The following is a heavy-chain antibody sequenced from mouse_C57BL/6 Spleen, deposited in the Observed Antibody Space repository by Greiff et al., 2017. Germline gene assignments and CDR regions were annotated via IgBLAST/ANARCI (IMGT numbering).Heavy chain of an antibody. CDR1: GYAFSSSW. D-gene: IGHD4-1*02. V-gene: IGHV1-82*01. J-gene: IGHJ4*01. Sequence: VQLQQSGPELVKPGASVKISCKASGYAFSSSWMNWVKQRPGQGLEWIGRIYPGDGDTNYNGKFKGKATLTADKSSSTAYMQLSSLTSEDSAVYFCARSTGTSTGDYWGQGTSVTVSS. CDR2: IYPGDGDT. CDR3: ARSTGTSTGDY.